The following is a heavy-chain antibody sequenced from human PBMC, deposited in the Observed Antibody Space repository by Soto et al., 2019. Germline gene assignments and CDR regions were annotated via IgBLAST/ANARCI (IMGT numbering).Heavy chain of an antibody. D-gene: IGHD1-7*01. V-gene: IGHV3-23*01. CDR3: AKNQERELPRVIDF. CDR1: GFSFNSNA. J-gene: IGHJ4*02. Sequence: GGSLRLSCTASGFSFNSNAMSWVRQAPGGGLEWVSSMSGSSSTTYYADSVKGRFTISRDRSKNTLYLQMSSLRAEDTALYYCAKNQERELPRVIDFWGQGTLVTVSS. CDR2: MSGSSSTT.